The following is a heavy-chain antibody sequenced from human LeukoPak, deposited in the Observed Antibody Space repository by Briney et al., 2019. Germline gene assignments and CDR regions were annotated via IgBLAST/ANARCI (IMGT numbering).Heavy chain of an antibody. CDR2: ISHSGVAT. CDR1: GFTFSNYG. CDR3: ARQGGGIGHNFFDY. V-gene: IGHV3-23*01. D-gene: IGHD3-10*01. Sequence: GGSLRLSCAASGFTFSNYGMAWVRQAPGKGLEWVSIISHSGVATYYTDSVKGRFTISRDNSKNMVFLQMNSLRAEDTAAYYCARQGGGIGHNFFDYWGQETLVTVSS. J-gene: IGHJ4*02.